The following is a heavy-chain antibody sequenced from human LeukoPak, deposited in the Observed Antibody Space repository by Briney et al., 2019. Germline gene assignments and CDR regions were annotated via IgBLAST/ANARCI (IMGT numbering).Heavy chain of an antibody. V-gene: IGHV4-38-2*01. J-gene: IGHJ3*01. CDR3: ARLDHVWETHGMDAFDL. D-gene: IGHD3-16*01. CDR2: IYHSEST. CDR1: GYSISRGYS. Sequence: PSETLSLTCAVSGYSISRGYSWGWIRQPPGKGLEWIGSIYHSESTHYNPSLKSRVTISPDTSKNQFSLKLSSVTAADTAVYYCARLDHVWETHGMDAFDLWGQGTMVTVSS.